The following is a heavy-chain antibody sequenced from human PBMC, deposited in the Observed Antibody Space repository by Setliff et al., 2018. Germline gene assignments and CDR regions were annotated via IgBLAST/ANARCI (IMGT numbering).Heavy chain of an antibody. CDR1: GGSISSYY. CDR3: AKGRGEMDS. J-gene: IGHJ4*02. CDR2: ISHSGST. Sequence: PSETLSLTCTVSGGSISSYYWSWIRQPPGKGLEWIGSISHSGSTYYNPSLRSRVTISIDTSKNQFSLNVRSVTAADAAIYYCAKGRGEMDSWGQGILVTVSS. D-gene: IGHD3-10*01. V-gene: IGHV4-59*01.